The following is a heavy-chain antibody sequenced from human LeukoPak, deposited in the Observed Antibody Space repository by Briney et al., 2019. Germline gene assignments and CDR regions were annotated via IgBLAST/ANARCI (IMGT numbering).Heavy chain of an antibody. CDR2: INTDGSST. J-gene: IGHJ4*02. Sequence: GGSLRLSCAGSGFTFSNYWMYWVRQAPGEGLVCVSRINTDGSSTSYADSVTGRFTISRDDAKNTLYLQMNSLRTEDTAVYYCTISARGKRYFDNWGQGALVTVSS. CDR3: TISARGKRYFDN. CDR1: GFTFSNYW. V-gene: IGHV3-74*03. D-gene: IGHD3-16*01.